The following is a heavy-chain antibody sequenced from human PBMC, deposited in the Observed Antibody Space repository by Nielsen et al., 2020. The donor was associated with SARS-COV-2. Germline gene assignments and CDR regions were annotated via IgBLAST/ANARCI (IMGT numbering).Heavy chain of an antibody. D-gene: IGHD4-17*01. CDR2: IYKSGST. Sequence: SETLSLTCTVSDGSLKSYFWSWIRQPPGKGLEWIGYIYKSGSTNYNPSLKSRVTISLDTSRQQFFLNLTSVSAADRAVYYCARDYFGDYLDGFDIWGQGTLVTVSS. J-gene: IGHJ3*02. V-gene: IGHV4-59*01. CDR1: DGSLKSYF. CDR3: ARDYFGDYLDGFDI.